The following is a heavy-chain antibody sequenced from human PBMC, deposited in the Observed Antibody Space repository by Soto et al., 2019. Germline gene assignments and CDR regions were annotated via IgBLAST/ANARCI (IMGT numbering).Heavy chain of an antibody. J-gene: IGHJ6*03. CDR1: GGSFSGYY. Sequence: SETLSLTCAVYGGSFSGYYWSWIRQPPGKGLEWIGEINHSGSTNYNPSLKSRVTISVDTSKNQFSLKLSSVTAADTAVYYCARLGIVATMNYYYYMDVWGKATTVTVSS. V-gene: IGHV4-34*01. D-gene: IGHD5-12*01. CDR2: INHSGST. CDR3: ARLGIVATMNYYYYMDV.